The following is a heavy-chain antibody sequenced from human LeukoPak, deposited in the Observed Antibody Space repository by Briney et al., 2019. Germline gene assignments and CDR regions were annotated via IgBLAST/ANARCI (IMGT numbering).Heavy chain of an antibody. CDR1: GYTYTTYW. J-gene: IGHJ6*02. D-gene: IGHD2-2*01. Sequence: GESLKISCKASGYTYTTYWINWVRQMPGKGLEWMGIIYPGDSKSRYSPSFQGQVTFSVDKSISTAYLQWSSLRASDSAMYYCTRSTLVVPATSYYYGMDVWGQGTTVTVSS. CDR3: TRSTLVVPATSYYYGMDV. CDR2: IYPGDSKS. V-gene: IGHV5-51*01.